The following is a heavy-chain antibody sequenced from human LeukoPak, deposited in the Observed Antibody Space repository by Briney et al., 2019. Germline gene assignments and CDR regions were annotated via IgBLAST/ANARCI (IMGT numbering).Heavy chain of an antibody. CDR1: GFTFSNAW. D-gene: IGHD3-10*01. V-gene: IGHV3-15*01. CDR2: IKSKTDGGTT. CDR3: STYYYNSGITFDY. J-gene: IGHJ4*02. Sequence: GGSLRLSCVASGFTFSNAWMSWVRQAPGKGLEWVGRIKSKTDGGTTEYAAPVKGRSTISRDNSINTVYLQMNSLKTEDTAVYYCSTYYYNSGITFDYWGQGTLVTVSS.